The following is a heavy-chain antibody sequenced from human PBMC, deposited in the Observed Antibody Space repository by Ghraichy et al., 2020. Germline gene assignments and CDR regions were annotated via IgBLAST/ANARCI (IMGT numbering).Heavy chain of an antibody. CDR3: AREGAVVDYYYGMDV. V-gene: IGHV3-74*01. D-gene: IGHD2-15*01. J-gene: IGHJ6*02. CDR1: GFTFSSYW. Sequence: GGSLRLSCAASGFTFSSYWMHWVRQAPGKGLVWVSRINSDGSRTSYADSVKGRFTISRDNAKNTLYLQMNSLRAEDTAVYYCAREGAVVDYYYGMDVWGQGTTVTVSS. CDR2: INSDGSRT.